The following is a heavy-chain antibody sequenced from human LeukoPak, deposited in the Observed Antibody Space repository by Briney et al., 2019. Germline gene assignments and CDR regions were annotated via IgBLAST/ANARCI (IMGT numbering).Heavy chain of an antibody. CDR1: GGSISSTSYY. CDR2: IYYSGST. CDR3: AILDIVATIRDDAFDI. J-gene: IGHJ3*02. D-gene: IGHD5-12*01. Sequence: SETLSLTCTVSGGSISSTSYYWGWVRQPPGKGLEWIVSIYYSGSTYYKPSLKSRVTISVHTSKNQFSLKLSSVTAADTAVYYRAILDIVATIRDDAFDIWGQGTMVTVSS. V-gene: IGHV4-39*01.